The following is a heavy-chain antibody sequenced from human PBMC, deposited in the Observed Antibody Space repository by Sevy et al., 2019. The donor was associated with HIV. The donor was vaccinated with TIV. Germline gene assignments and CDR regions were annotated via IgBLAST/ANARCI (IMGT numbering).Heavy chain of an antibody. CDR1: GFTFSSYA. CDR3: TCRNIVVVPAASREKRDYYYGMDV. V-gene: IGHV3-23*01. CDR2: ISGSGGST. J-gene: IGHJ6*02. Sequence: GESLKISCAASGFTFSSYAMSWVRQAPGKGLEWVSAISGSGGSTYYADSVKGRFTISRDNSKNTLYLQMNSLRAEDTAAYYCTCRNIVVVPAASREKRDYYYGMDVWGQGTTVTVSS. D-gene: IGHD2-2*01.